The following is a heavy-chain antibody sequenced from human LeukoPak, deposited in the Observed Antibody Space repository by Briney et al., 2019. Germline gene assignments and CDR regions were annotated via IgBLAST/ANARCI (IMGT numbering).Heavy chain of an antibody. J-gene: IGHJ6*02. CDR2: ITGSGSAT. V-gene: IGHV3-23*01. Sequence: GGSLRLSCAASGFTFSTYGMSWVRQAPGKGPEWVSTITGSGSATFYADSVKGRFTISGDNSKNTLYLQMNSLRADDTALYYCAKDPSISYYGMDVWGQGTTVIVSS. CDR3: AKDPSISYYGMDV. CDR1: GFTFSTYG.